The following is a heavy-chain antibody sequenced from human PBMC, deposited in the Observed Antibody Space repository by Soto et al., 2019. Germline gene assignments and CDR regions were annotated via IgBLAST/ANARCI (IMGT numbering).Heavy chain of an antibody. J-gene: IGHJ4*02. V-gene: IGHV3-33*01. CDR1: GFTFSSYG. CDR2: IWYDGSNK. Sequence: GGSLRLSCAASGFTFSSYGMHWVRQAPGKGLEWVAVIWYDGSNKYYADSVKGRFTISRDNSKNTLYLQMNSLRAEDTAVYYCARDGSNYYDSSGYTLWYWGQGTLVTVSS. CDR3: ARDGSNYYDSSGYTLWY. D-gene: IGHD3-22*01.